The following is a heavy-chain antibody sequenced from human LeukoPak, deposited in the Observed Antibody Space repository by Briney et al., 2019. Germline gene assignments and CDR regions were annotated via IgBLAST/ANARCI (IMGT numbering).Heavy chain of an antibody. CDR2: IKSKTDRGTT. CDR1: GFTFSNAW. J-gene: IGHJ4*02. D-gene: IGHD4-11*01. Sequence: GGSLRLSCAASGFTFSNAWMRWVRQAPGKGLEWVGRIKSKTDRGTTDYAAPVKGRFTISRDDSKNTLYLQMNSLKTEDTAVYYCTTAFSNYVDGGGQGTLVTVSS. CDR3: TTAFSNYVDG. V-gene: IGHV3-15*01.